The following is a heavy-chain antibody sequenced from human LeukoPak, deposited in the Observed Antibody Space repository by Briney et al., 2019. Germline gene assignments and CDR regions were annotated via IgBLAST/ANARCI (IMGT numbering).Heavy chain of an antibody. CDR1: GGSISSGDYY. D-gene: IGHD3-3*01. Sequence: PSQTLSLTCTVSGGSISSGDYYWSWIRQPPGKGLEWIGYIYYSGSTYYNPSLKSRVTISVDTSKNQFSLKLSSVTAADTAVYYGARDPYYDFWSGYYGGYGMDVWGQGTTVTVSS. CDR3: ARDPYYDFWSGYYGGYGMDV. J-gene: IGHJ6*02. V-gene: IGHV4-30-4*01. CDR2: IYYSGST.